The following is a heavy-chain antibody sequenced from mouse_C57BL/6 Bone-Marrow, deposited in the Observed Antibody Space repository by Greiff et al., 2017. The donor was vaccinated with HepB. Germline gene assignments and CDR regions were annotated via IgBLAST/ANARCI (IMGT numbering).Heavy chain of an antibody. CDR2: IWRGGST. CDR3: AKTTMITKDYYAMDY. J-gene: IGHJ4*01. CDR1: GFSLTSYG. D-gene: IGHD2-4*01. V-gene: IGHV2-5*01. Sequence: VKLMESGPGLVQPSQSLSITCTVSGFSLTSYGVHWVRQSPGKGLEWLGVIWRGGSTDYNAAFMSRLSITKDNSKSQVFFKMNSLQADDTAIYYCAKTTMITKDYYAMDYWGQGTSVTVSS.